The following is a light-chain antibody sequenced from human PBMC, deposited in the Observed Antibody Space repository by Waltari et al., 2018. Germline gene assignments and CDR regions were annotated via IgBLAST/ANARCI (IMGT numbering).Light chain of an antibody. CDR1: SSNIGAGYD. V-gene: IGLV1-40*01. CDR2: NNN. CDR3: QSYDSSLSGSSVL. J-gene: IGLJ2*01. Sequence: QSVLTQPPSVSGAPGQRVTISCTGSSSNIGAGYDVHWYQPLPGTAPKYVIYNNNIRPSGVPDRFSGSKSGTSASLAIAGLQAEDEADYYCQSYDSSLSGSSVLFGGGTKLTVL.